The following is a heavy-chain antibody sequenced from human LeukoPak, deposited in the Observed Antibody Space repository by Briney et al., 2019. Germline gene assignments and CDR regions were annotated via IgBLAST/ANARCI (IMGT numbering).Heavy chain of an antibody. CDR1: GFIFSTYN. V-gene: IGHV3-64*01. CDR3: ATAALGGYYTY. CDR2: ITSNGDST. Sequence: GGSLRLSCAASGFIFSTYNMHWVRQAPGKGLQYVSAITSNGDSTYYANSVKGRFTISRDNSKNTLYLQMGSLRPEDMAVYYCATAALGGYYTYWGQGSLVTVST. J-gene: IGHJ4*02. D-gene: IGHD3-22*01.